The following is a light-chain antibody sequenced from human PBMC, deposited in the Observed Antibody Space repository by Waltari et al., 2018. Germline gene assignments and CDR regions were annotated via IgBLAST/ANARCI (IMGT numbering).Light chain of an antibody. V-gene: IGLV3-1*01. Sequence: SYELTQPPSVSVSPGQTASITCSGDKLGDKFTSWYQQKPGQSPVLVIYHGSKRRSGLPERFSGSNAGNAATLTIRGTQAMDEADYYCQAWDSSTYVFGSGTAVTVL. CDR1: KLGDKF. CDR2: HGS. CDR3: QAWDSSTYV. J-gene: IGLJ1*01.